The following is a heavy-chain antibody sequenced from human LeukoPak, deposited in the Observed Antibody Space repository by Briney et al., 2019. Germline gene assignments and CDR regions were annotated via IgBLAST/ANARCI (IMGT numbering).Heavy chain of an antibody. CDR2: MNPNSGNT. CDR1: GYTFTSYD. CDR3: ARSVSGDYDGDY. Sequence: ASVKVSCKASGYTFTSYDINWVRQATGQGLEWMGWMNPNSGNTGYAQKFQGRVTMTRNTSISTPYMELSSLRSEDTAVYYCARSVSGDYDGDYWGQGTLVTVSS. D-gene: IGHD4-17*01. V-gene: IGHV1-8*01. J-gene: IGHJ4*02.